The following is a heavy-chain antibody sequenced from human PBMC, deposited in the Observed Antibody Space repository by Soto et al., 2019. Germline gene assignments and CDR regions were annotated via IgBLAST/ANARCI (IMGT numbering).Heavy chain of an antibody. Sequence: QVQLVQSGAEVKKPGSSVKVSCKASGGTFSSYTISWVRQAPGQGLEWMGRIIPILGIANYAQKFQGRVKITADKSTSTAYMELSSLRSEDTAVYYCARATTGPDRRYYYYMDVWGKGTTVTVSS. V-gene: IGHV1-69*02. J-gene: IGHJ6*03. D-gene: IGHD1-26*01. CDR3: ARATTGPDRRYYYYMDV. CDR1: GGTFSSYT. CDR2: IIPILGIA.